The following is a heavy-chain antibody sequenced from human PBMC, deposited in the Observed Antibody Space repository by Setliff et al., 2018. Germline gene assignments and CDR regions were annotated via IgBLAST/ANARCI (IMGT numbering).Heavy chain of an antibody. CDR3: ASNGVVVAGTGGDY. J-gene: IGHJ4*02. CDR2: LNNDGTTI. CDR1: GFTFSSNW. Sequence: GGSLRLSCSASGFTFSSNWMHWVRQAPGKGLEWISYLNNDGTTIYYADSVKGRFTISRDNAKNTLYLQMNSLRDEDTAVYYCASNGVVVAGTGGDYWGQGTLVTVSS. D-gene: IGHD6-19*01. V-gene: IGHV3-74*01.